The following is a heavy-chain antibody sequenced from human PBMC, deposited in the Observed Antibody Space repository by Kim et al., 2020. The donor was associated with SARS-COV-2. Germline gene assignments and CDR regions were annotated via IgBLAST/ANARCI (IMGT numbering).Heavy chain of an antibody. V-gene: IGHV3-21*01. CDR1: GFTFSTYS. D-gene: IGHD2-15*01. Sequence: GGSLRLSCAASGFTFSTYSMIWVRQAPGKGLEWVSSISASSTYIFYTNSLKGRFTISRDNAKNSLYLQMNSLRAEDTAVYYCARDRESVVATPDYWGQGTPGTVSS. CDR2: ISASSTYI. CDR3: ARDRESVVATPDY. J-gene: IGHJ4*02.